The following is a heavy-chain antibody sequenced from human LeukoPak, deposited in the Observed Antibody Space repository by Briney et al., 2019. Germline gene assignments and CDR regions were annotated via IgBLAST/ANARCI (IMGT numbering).Heavy chain of an antibody. Sequence: ASLKVSCKASGYTFNKYGISWVRQAPGQGLEWMGWISAYNGDTNYAQKFQGRVTMTTDTSTSTAYMEVRSLISDDTAVYYCARDPSSSSGWRAFFDYWGQGTLVTVSS. D-gene: IGHD6-19*01. CDR1: GYTFNKYG. V-gene: IGHV1-18*01. CDR2: ISAYNGDT. J-gene: IGHJ4*02. CDR3: ARDPSSSSGWRAFFDY.